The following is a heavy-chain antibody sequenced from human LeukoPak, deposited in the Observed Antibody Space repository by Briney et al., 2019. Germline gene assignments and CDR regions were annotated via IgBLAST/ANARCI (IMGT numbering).Heavy chain of an antibody. J-gene: IGHJ4*02. CDR3: ARRNYDHIWGNYGSLYYFDY. D-gene: IGHD3-16*01. Sequence: ASVKVSCKTSGYTFTSYAISWVRRAPGQGPEWMGWISAYNGNTDYAQKFQGRVTMTTDTSTSTAYMELRSLRSDDTAVYYCARRNYDHIWGNYGSLYYFDYWGQGTLVTVSS. V-gene: IGHV1-18*01. CDR2: ISAYNGNT. CDR1: GYTFTSYA.